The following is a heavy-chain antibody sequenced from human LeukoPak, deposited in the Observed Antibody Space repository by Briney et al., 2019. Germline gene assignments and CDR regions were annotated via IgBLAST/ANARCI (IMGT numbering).Heavy chain of an antibody. Sequence: PGGSLRLSCAASGLTVSTNYMSWVRQAPGKGLEWVSYISSFSSTIYYADSVKGRFTISRDNAKNSLYLQMNSLRDEDTAVYYCARGSYGAVDYWGQGTLVTISS. CDR3: ARGSYGAVDY. CDR2: ISSFSSTI. V-gene: IGHV3-48*02. CDR1: GLTVSTNY. J-gene: IGHJ4*02. D-gene: IGHD4/OR15-4a*01.